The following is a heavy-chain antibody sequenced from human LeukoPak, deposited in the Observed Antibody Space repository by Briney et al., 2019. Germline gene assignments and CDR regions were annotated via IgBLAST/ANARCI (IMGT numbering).Heavy chain of an antibody. CDR1: GFTVRSNY. D-gene: IGHD5-18*01. CDR2: IYSDGTT. CDR3: ARGYSYGIDY. V-gene: IGHV3-53*01. Sequence: GGSLRLSCAASGFTVRSNYMSWVRQAPGKGLEWVSEIYSDGTTYYAASVKGRFTISRDNAKNSLYLQMNSLRAEDTAVYYCARGYSYGIDYWGQGALVTVSS. J-gene: IGHJ4*02.